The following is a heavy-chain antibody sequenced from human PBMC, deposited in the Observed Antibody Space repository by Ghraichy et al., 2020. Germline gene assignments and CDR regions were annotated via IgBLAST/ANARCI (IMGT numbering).Heavy chain of an antibody. CDR1: GFTFSGSA. CDR3: TRQIGGYDWNYYYYYGMDV. J-gene: IGHJ6*02. CDR2: IRSKANSYAT. D-gene: IGHD5-12*01. V-gene: IGHV3-73*01. Sequence: GESLNISCAASGFTFSGSAMHWVRQASGKGLEWVGRIRSKANSYATAYAASVKGRFTISRNDSKNTACMQMNSLKTEDTAVYYCTRQIGGYDWNYYYYYGMDVWGQGTTVTVSS.